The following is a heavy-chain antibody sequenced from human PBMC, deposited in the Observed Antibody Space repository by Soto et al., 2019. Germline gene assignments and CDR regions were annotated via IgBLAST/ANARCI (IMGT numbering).Heavy chain of an antibody. J-gene: IGHJ3*02. D-gene: IGHD6-19*01. CDR2: TYYRSKWHN. V-gene: IGHV6-1*01. CDR1: GDSVSRNSAA. Sequence: SQTLSLTCAISGDSVSRNSAAWNWIRQSPSRGLEWLERTYYRSKWHNDYAVSVKGRITINPDASKNQFSLQLDSVTPEDTAVYYCARDHSSGWPSNAFDIWDQGTMVTVS. CDR3: ARDHSSGWPSNAFDI.